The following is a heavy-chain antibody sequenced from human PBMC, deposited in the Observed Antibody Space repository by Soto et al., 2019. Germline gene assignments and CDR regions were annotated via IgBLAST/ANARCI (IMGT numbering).Heavy chain of an antibody. CDR1: GFTFTTQA. J-gene: IGHJ4*02. D-gene: IGHD2-2*01. Sequence: EVQLLESGGGLVQPGGSLRLSCAASGFTFTTQAMSWVRQAPGKGLEWVSAMSGSGGYTYYADSVKGRFTISRDNSKNTLYLQMSSLRVDDTAVYYCATISCRSPTNCYVVSGAGSYFDNWGQGTLVIVSS. V-gene: IGHV3-23*01. CDR3: ATISCRSPTNCYVVSGAGSYFDN. CDR2: MSGSGGYT.